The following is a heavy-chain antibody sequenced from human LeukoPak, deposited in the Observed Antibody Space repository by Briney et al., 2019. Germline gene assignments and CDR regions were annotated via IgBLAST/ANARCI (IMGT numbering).Heavy chain of an antibody. Sequence: SETLSLTCTVSGGSISSGSYYWSWIRQPAGKGLEWIGRIYTSGSTNYNPSLKSRVTMSVDTSKNQFSLKLSSVTAADTAVYYCARSYYYMDVWGKGTTVTISS. J-gene: IGHJ6*03. CDR3: ARSYYYMDV. CDR2: IYTSGST. CDR1: GGSISSGSYY. V-gene: IGHV4-61*02.